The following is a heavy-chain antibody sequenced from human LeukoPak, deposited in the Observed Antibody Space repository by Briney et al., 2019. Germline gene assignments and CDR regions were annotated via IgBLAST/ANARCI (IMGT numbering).Heavy chain of an antibody. V-gene: IGHV3-23*01. CDR2: ISGSGGST. J-gene: IGHJ4*02. CDR3: ARDCPRGLWELPLDY. CDR1: GFTFSSYA. Sequence: GGSLRLSCAASGFTFSSYAMSWVRQAPGKGLEWVSAISGSGGSTYYADSVKGRFTISRDNAKNSLYLQMNSLRAEDTAVYYCARDCPRGLWELPLDYWGQGTLVTVSS. D-gene: IGHD1-26*01.